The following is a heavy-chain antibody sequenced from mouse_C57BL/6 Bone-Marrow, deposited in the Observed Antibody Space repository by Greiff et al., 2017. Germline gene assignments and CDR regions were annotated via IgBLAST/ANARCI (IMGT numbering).Heavy chain of an antibody. CDR1: GFTFSSYG. CDR2: ISSGGSYP. D-gene: IGHD1-1*01. J-gene: IGHJ1*03. CDR3: ARTSYYGSRNWYFDV. V-gene: IGHV5-6*01. Sequence: EVKLMESGGDLVKPGGSLKLSCAASGFTFSSYGMSWVHQTPDKRLEWVATISSGGSYPYYPDSVKGRFNISRDNAKNTLYMQMSSLKSEDTAMYYCARTSYYGSRNWYFDVWGTGTTVTVSS.